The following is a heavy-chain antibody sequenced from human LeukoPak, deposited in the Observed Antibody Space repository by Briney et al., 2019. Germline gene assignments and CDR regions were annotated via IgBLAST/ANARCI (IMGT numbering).Heavy chain of an antibody. V-gene: IGHV1-8*02. J-gene: IGHJ6*02. CDR1: GGTFISYA. D-gene: IGHD6-13*01. CDR3: VYSSQTVSYYYGMDV. CDR2: MNPNSGNT. Sequence: GASVKVSCKASGGTFISYAISWVRQATGQGLEWMGWMNPNSGNTGYAQKFQGRVTMTRKTSISTAYMELSSLRSEDTAVYYCVYSSQTVSYYYGMDVWGQGTTVTVSS.